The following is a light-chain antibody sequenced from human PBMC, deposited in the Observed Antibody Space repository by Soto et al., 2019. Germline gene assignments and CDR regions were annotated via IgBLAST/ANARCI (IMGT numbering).Light chain of an antibody. CDR3: QQYGGSPET. Sequence: MTHSPGTLSISPGQRATLSCXXSQSISSTYLAWYQQKPGQAPRLLIHDVYNRATGIPDRFSGSGSGTDFTLTISRLEPEDFAVYYCQQYGGSPETFGQGTKVDI. J-gene: IGKJ1*01. CDR2: DVY. V-gene: IGKV3-20*01. CDR1: QSISSTY.